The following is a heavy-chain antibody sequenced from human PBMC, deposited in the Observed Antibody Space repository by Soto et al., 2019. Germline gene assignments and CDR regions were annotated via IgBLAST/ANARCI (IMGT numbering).Heavy chain of an antibody. CDR2: IILMFGTI. CDR1: SGTFISYG. V-gene: IGHV1-69*13. J-gene: IGHJ4*02. D-gene: IGHD1-26*01. CDR3: ARGWTGSEGVFDS. Sequence: SGKVSFRASSGTFISYGINWVRQAPGQGLEWLGGIILMFGTINYAQKFQARVTITADESTSTAYMELSSLKSDDTAVYYCARGWTGSEGVFDSWGQGTLVTVSS.